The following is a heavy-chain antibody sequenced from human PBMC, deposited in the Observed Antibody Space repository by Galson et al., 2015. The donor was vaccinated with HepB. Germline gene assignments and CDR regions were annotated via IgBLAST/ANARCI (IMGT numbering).Heavy chain of an antibody. CDR2: IKYDGNNK. V-gene: IGHV3-33*01. Sequence: SLRLSCAVSGFTLSSSGMHWVRQAPGKGLEWVAVIKYDGNNKYYADSVKGRFTISRDSSKNTLYLQMNSLRAEDTAVYYCVRESLMAMVTFDLWGRGTLVTVSS. CDR3: VRESLMAMVTFDL. J-gene: IGHJ4*02. CDR1: GFTLSSSG. D-gene: IGHD5-18*01.